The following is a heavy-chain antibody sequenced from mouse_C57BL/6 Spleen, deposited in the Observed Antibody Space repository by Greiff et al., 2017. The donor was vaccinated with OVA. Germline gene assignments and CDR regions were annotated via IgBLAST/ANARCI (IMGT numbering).Heavy chain of an antibody. Sequence: EVHLVESGPVLVKPGASVKMSCKASGYTFTDYYMNWVKQSHGKSLEWIGVINPYNGGTSYNQKFKGKATLTVDKSSSTAYMELNSLTSEDSAVYYCARRGSSPYWYFDVWGTGTTVTVSS. D-gene: IGHD1-1*01. J-gene: IGHJ1*03. CDR3: ARRGSSPYWYFDV. CDR2: INPYNGGT. CDR1: GYTFTDYY. V-gene: IGHV1-19*01.